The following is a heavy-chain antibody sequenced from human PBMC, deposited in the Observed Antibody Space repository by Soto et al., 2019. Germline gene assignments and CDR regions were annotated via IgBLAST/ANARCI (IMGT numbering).Heavy chain of an antibody. Sequence: VQLVESGGGLVQPGGSLRLSCAASGIIFTNYWRHWVRQAPGKGLEWVSRIDTDGSGTSYADPVKGRFTISRDNAKNTVYLQMNSLITEDTAVFYCTTVVESWGQRTLVTVSS. J-gene: IGHJ5*02. CDR2: IDTDGSGT. D-gene: IGHD3-10*01. CDR3: TTVVES. V-gene: IGHV3-74*01. CDR1: GIIFTNYW.